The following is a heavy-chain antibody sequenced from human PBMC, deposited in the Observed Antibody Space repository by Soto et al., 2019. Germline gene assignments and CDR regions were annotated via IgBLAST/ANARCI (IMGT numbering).Heavy chain of an antibody. CDR2: INAGNGNT. J-gene: IGHJ3*02. Sequence: ASVKVSCKASGYTFTSYAMHWVRQAPGQRLEWMGWINAGNGNTKYSQKFQGRVTITRDTSASTAYMELSSLRSEGTAVYYCARAFTIVGVIHSQNAFDIPGQGTMVT. CDR1: GYTFTSYA. V-gene: IGHV1-3*01. CDR3: ARAFTIVGVIHSQNAFDI. D-gene: IGHD3-22*01.